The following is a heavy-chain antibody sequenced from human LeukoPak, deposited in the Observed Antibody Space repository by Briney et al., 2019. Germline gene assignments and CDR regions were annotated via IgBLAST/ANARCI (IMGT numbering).Heavy chain of an antibody. Sequence: GESLKISCKGSGYSFTSYWIGWVRQMPGKGLEWMGIIYPGVSDTRYSPSFQGQVIISADKSISTAYLQWSSLKASDTAMYYCARWEVPAAKGYFDYWGQGTLVTVSS. D-gene: IGHD2-2*01. CDR3: ARWEVPAAKGYFDY. CDR2: IYPGVSDT. J-gene: IGHJ4*02. V-gene: IGHV5-51*01. CDR1: GYSFTSYW.